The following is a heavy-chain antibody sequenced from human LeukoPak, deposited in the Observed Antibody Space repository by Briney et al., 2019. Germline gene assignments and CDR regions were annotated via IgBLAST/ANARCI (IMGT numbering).Heavy chain of an antibody. CDR1: GGSFSGYY. CDR3: AKSGGYGLIDY. D-gene: IGHD1-26*01. J-gene: IGHJ4*02. Sequence: PSETLSLTCAVYGGSFSGYYWSWIRQPPGKGLEWIGSTYSSGSTYHNASLQSRVTISIETSKNQISLRLNSVTAADTAIYYCAKSGGYGLIDYWGQGTLVTVSS. CDR2: TYSSGST. V-gene: IGHV4-34*01.